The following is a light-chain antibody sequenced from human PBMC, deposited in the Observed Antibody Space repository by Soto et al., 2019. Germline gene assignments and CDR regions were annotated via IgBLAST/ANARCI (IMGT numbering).Light chain of an antibody. CDR2: DVS. J-gene: IGLJ1*01. CDR1: SSDVGGYNY. V-gene: IGLV2-14*03. CDR3: TSYTSSNIYYV. Sequence: QSVLTQPASVSGSPGQSITISCTGTSSDVGGYNYVSWYQQHPGKAPKLMIFDVSNRPSGVSNRFSGSKSGSTASLTISGLQAEDEADYYCTSYTSSNIYYVFGTGTKLTVL.